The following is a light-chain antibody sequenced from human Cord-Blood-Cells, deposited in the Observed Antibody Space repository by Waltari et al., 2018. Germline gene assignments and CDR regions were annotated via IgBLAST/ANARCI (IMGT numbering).Light chain of an antibody. J-gene: IGLJ3*02. V-gene: IGLV2-14*01. CDR3: SSYTSSSTRV. CDR1: SSDVGGYNY. Sequence: QSALTQPASVSGSPGQSITISCTGTSSDVGGYNYFPCSPQHPDKAPKLMIYDVSNRPSGVSNRFSGSKSGNTASLTISGLQAEDEADYYCSSYTSSSTRVFGGGTKLTVL. CDR2: DVS.